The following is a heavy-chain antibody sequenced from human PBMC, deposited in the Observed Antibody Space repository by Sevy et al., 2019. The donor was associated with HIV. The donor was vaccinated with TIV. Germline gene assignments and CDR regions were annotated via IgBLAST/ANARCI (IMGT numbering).Heavy chain of an antibody. J-gene: IGHJ6*02. CDR1: GFTFSSYG. Sequence: GGSLRLSCAASGFTFSSYGMHWVRQAPGKGLEWVAVISYDGSNKYYADSVKGRFTISRDNSKNTLYLQMNSLRAGDTVVYYCAKDIGYCTNGVCYKPYYYGMDVWGQGTTVTVSS. CDR2: ISYDGSNK. CDR3: AKDIGYCTNGVCYKPYYYGMDV. V-gene: IGHV3-30*18. D-gene: IGHD2-8*01.